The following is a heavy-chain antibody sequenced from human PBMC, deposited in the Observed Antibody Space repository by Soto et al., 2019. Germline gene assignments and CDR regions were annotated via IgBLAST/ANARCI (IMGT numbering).Heavy chain of an antibody. J-gene: IGHJ6*02. CDR3: ASGTEIAARPPTYNYYYYGMDV. CDR1: GGTFSSYA. V-gene: IGHV1-69*13. D-gene: IGHD6-6*01. CDR2: IIPIFGTA. Sequence: SVKVSCKASGGTFSSYAISWVRQAPGQGLEWIGGIIPIFGTANYAQKFQGRVTITADESTSTAYMELSSLRSEDTAVYYCASGTEIAARPPTYNYYYYGMDVWGQGTTVTVSS.